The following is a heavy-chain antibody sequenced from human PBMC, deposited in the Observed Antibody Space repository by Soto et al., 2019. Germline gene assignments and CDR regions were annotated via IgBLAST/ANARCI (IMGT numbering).Heavy chain of an antibody. CDR1: GGSISSGGYS. J-gene: IGHJ6*02. CDR2: IYHSGST. V-gene: IGHV4-30-2*01. Sequence: SETLSLTCAVSGGSISSGGYSWSWIRQPPGKGLEWIGYIYHSGSTYYNPSLKSRVTISVDTSKNQFSLKVNSVTAADTAVYYCARSPDSSGYYPRWYYYGMDVWGQGTTVTVSS. D-gene: IGHD3-22*01. CDR3: ARSPDSSGYYPRWYYYGMDV.